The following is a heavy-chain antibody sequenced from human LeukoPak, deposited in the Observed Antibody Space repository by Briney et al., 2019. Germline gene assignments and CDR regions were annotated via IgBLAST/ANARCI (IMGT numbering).Heavy chain of an antibody. CDR2: IYYSGST. Sequence: SETLSLTCTVSGGSINSADYYWSWIRQPPGKGLEWIGYIYYSGSTYYNPSLKSRVTISLDTSKSQFSLKLRSVTAADTAVYYCARDYGSGTYFYYYYGMDVWGQGTTVTVSS. D-gene: IGHD3-10*01. V-gene: IGHV4-30-4*01. CDR1: GGSINSADYY. J-gene: IGHJ6*02. CDR3: ARDYGSGTYFYYYYGMDV.